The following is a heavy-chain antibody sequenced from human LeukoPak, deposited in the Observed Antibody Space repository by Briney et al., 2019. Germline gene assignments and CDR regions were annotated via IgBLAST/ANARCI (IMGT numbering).Heavy chain of an antibody. CDR1: GYTLTELS. D-gene: IGHD2-15*01. CDR3: ARALGYCSGGSCYHFDY. V-gene: IGHV1-24*01. J-gene: IGHJ4*02. CDR2: FDPEDGET. Sequence: ASVKVSCKVSGYTLTELSMHWVRQAPGKGLEWMGGFDPEDGETIYAQKFQGRVTMTEDTSTDTAYMELSSLRSEDTAVYYCARALGYCSGGSCYHFDYWGQGTLVTVSS.